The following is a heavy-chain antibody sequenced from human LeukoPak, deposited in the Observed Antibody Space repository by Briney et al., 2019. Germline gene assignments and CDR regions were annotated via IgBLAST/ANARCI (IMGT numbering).Heavy chain of an antibody. V-gene: IGHV1-8*02. D-gene: IGHD6-13*01. Sequence: ASVKVSCKASGGTFSSYAINWVRQATGQGLEWMGWMNPNSGNTGYAQKFQGRVTMTRNTSISTAYMELSSLRSEDTAVYYCARVRTAAGAFDYWGQGTLVTVSS. CDR1: GGTFSSYA. CDR3: ARVRTAAGAFDY. J-gene: IGHJ4*02. CDR2: MNPNSGNT.